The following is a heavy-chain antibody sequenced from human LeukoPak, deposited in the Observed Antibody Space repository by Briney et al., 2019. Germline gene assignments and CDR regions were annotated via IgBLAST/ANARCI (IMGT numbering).Heavy chain of an antibody. CDR3: ARSRSPPGYYYYMDV. CDR1: GFTFDDYG. J-gene: IGHJ6*03. D-gene: IGHD6-13*01. V-gene: IGHV3-20*04. CDR2: INWNGGST. Sequence: GGSLRLSRAASGFTFDDYGTSWVRQAPGKGLEWVSGINWNGGSTGYADSVKGRFTISRDNAKNSLYLQMNSLRAEDTALHYCARSRSPPGYYYYMDVWGKGTTVTVSS.